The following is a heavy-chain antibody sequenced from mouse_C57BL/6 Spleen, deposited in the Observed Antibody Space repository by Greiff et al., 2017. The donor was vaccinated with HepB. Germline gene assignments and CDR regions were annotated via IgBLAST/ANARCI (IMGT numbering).Heavy chain of an antibody. Sequence: QVQLQQPGAELVKPGASVKLSCKASGYTFTSYWMHWVKQRPGQGLEWIGMIHPNSGSTNYNEKFKSKATLTVDKSSSTAYMQLSSLTSKDSAVYYCARNYGADFDYWGQGTTLTVSS. V-gene: IGHV1-64*01. D-gene: IGHD1-1*01. J-gene: IGHJ2*01. CDR2: IHPNSGST. CDR1: GYTFTSYW. CDR3: ARNYGADFDY.